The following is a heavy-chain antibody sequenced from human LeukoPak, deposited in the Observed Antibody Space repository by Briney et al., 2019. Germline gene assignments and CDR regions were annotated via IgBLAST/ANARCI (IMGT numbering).Heavy chain of an antibody. CDR3: ARESDSSGWYDY. V-gene: IGHV3-43*02. Sequence: PGGSLRLSCAAPGFNFDDYAIHWVRQAPGKGLEWVSLISGDGGCTFYADSVRGRFTISRDNSKNSLYLQMSSLRSEDTALYFCARESDSSGWYDYWGQGTLVTVSS. CDR1: GFNFDDYA. CDR2: ISGDGGCT. D-gene: IGHD6-19*01. J-gene: IGHJ4*02.